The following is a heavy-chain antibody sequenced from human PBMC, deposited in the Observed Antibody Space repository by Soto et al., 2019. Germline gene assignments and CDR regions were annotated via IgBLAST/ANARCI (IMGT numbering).Heavy chain of an antibody. CDR1: GYSFTNYW. CDR2: IYPSDSTA. Sequence: PGESLKISCKGSGYSFTNYWIAWMRQMPGEGLEYMGNIYPSDSTARYSPSFQGQVTFSVDKSISTAYLQWNSLKASDTAMYYCARHGFYGDYSSNYFDPWGQGTLVTVSS. D-gene: IGHD4-17*01. CDR3: ARHGFYGDYSSNYFDP. J-gene: IGHJ5*02. V-gene: IGHV5-51*01.